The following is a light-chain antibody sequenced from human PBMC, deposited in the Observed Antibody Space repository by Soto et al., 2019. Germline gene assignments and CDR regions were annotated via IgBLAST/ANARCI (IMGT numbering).Light chain of an antibody. CDR2: EDA. J-gene: IGLJ1*01. CDR1: SSDVGSYNL. CDR3: CSYAGSSNYV. V-gene: IGLV2-23*01. Sequence: QFVLTQPASVSGSPGQSITISCTGTSSDVGSYNLVSWYQQHPGKAPKLIIYEDAKRPSGVSNRFSGSKSGNTASLTISGLQAEDEADYYCCSYAGSSNYVFGTGTKVTVL.